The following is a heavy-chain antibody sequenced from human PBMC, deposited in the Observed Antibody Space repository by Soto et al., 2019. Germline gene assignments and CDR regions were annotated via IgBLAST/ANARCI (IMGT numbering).Heavy chain of an antibody. CDR2: ISGSGGST. CDR1: GFTFSSYA. D-gene: IGHD3-16*01. J-gene: IGHJ6*02. V-gene: IGHV3-23*01. Sequence: LRLSCAASGFTFSSYAMSWVRQAPGKGLEWVSAISGSGGSTYYADSVKGRFTISRDNSKNTLYLQMNSLRAEDTAVYYCAKDWGSHGYYYYYYGMDVWGQGTTVTVSS. CDR3: AKDWGSHGYYYYYYGMDV.